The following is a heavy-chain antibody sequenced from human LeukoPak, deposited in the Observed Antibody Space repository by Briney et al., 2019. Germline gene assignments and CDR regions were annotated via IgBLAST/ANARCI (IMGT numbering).Heavy chain of an antibody. Sequence: ASVKVSCKASGCTFTSYGISWVRQAPGQGLEWMGRISAYNGNTNYAQKLQGRVTMTTDTSTSTAYMELRSLRSDDTAVYYCARAHMLIRVGATEPPPNWFDPWGQGTLVTVSS. CDR2: ISAYNGNT. CDR3: ARAHMLIRVGATEPPPNWFDP. D-gene: IGHD1-26*01. J-gene: IGHJ5*02. CDR1: GCTFTSYG. V-gene: IGHV1-18*01.